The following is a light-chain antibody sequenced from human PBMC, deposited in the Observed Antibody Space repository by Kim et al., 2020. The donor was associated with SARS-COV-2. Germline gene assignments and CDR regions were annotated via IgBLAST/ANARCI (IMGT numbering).Light chain of an antibody. CDR3: QHYSRFPYT. Sequence: SAAVGTTITTTCRASQSITYYLAWYQQKPGRAPNLLIYLASTLESGVPSRFSGSGSGTEFTLTITSLQPDDFATYYCQHYSRFPYTFGQGTKLEI. J-gene: IGKJ2*01. V-gene: IGKV1-5*03. CDR2: LAS. CDR1: QSITYY.